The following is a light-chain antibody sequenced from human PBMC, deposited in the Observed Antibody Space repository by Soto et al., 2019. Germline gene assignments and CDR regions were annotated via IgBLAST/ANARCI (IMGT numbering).Light chain of an antibody. CDR2: DAS. CDR1: QSVSIY. Sequence: EIVLTQSPATLSVSPGERATLSCRASQSVSIYLAWYQHKPGQAPRLLIYDASTRATGIPARFSGSGSGTDFPLSISSLEPEDFAVYYCQQRSYWPPRDTFGQGTKLEIK. J-gene: IGKJ2*01. V-gene: IGKV3-11*01. CDR3: QQRSYWPPRDT.